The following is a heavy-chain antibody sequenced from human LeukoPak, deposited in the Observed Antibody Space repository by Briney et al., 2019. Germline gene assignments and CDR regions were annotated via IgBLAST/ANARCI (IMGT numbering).Heavy chain of an antibody. J-gene: IGHJ4*02. CDR1: GFTFSSYS. D-gene: IGHD3-10*01. V-gene: IGHV3-21*01. Sequence: GGSLILSCAASGFTFSSYSMNWVRQAPGKGLEWVSSISSSSSYIYYADSVKGRFTISRDNAKNSLYLQMNSLRAEDTAVYYCARDPITMVRGVIYFDYWGQGTLVTVSS. CDR3: ARDPITMVRGVIYFDY. CDR2: ISSSSSYI.